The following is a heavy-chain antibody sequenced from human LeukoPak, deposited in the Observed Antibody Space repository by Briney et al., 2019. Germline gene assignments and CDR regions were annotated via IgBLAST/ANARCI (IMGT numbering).Heavy chain of an antibody. J-gene: IGHJ6*02. CDR2: INHSGST. V-gene: IGHV4-34*01. Sequence: SETLSLTCAVYGGSFSGYYWSWIRQPPGKGLEWIGEINHSGSTNYNPSLKSRVTISVDTSKNQFSLKLSSVTAADTAVYYCASMASMDVWGQGTTVTVSS. CDR3: ASMASMDV. CDR1: GGSFSGYY. D-gene: IGHD3-10*01.